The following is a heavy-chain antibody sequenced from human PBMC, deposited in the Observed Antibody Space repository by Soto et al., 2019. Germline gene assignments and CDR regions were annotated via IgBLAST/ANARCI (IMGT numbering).Heavy chain of an antibody. CDR1: GGSISSYY. CDR2: IYYSGST. V-gene: IGHV4-59*01. CDR3: ARGRNPKYYYYYYYMDV. J-gene: IGHJ6*03. Sequence: QVQLQESGPGLVKPSETLSLTCTVSGGSISSYYWSWIRQPPGKGLEWIGYIYYSGSTNYNPSLKSRVTISVDTSKNQFSLKLSSVTAADTAVYYCARGRNPKYYYYYYYMDVWGKGTTVTVSS.